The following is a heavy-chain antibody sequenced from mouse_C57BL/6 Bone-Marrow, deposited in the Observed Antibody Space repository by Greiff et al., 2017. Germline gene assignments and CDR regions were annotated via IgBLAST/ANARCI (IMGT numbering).Heavy chain of an antibody. CDR3: AIHRFYAMDY. J-gene: IGHJ4*01. CDR2: ISNLAYSI. V-gene: IGHV5-15*01. CDR1: GFTFSDYG. Sequence: EVKVVESGGGLVQPGGSLKLSCAASGFTFSDYGMAWVRQAPRKGPEWVAFISNLAYSIYYADNVTGRFTISRENAKITLYLEMSSLRSEDTAMYYCAIHRFYAMDYWGQGTSVTVSS.